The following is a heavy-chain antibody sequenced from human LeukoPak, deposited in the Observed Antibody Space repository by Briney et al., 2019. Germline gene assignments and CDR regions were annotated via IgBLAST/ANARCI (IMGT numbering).Heavy chain of an antibody. Sequence: GGSLRLSCAVSGFTFSNYWMSWVRHAPGKGLEWVSGINWNGGSTGYADSVKGRFTISRDNAKNSLYLQMNSLRAEDTALYYCARGARGVSGYYFDYWGQGTLDTVSS. CDR3: ARGARGVSGYYFDY. J-gene: IGHJ4*02. V-gene: IGHV3-20*04. CDR2: INWNGGST. CDR1: GFTFSNYW. D-gene: IGHD3-10*01.